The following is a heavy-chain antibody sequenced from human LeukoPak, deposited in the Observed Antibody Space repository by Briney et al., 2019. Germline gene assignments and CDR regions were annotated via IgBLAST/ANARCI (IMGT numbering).Heavy chain of an antibody. V-gene: IGHV1-18*01. J-gene: IGHJ6*02. Sequence: GASVKVPCKASGYTFTSYGISWVRQAPGQGLEWMGWISAYNGNTNYAQKLQGRVTMTTDTSTSTAYMELRSLRSDDTAVYYCATSVRYFDWFYYYYGMDVWGQGTTVTVSS. CDR3: ATSVRYFDWFYYYYGMDV. CDR2: ISAYNGNT. D-gene: IGHD3-9*01. CDR1: GYTFTSYG.